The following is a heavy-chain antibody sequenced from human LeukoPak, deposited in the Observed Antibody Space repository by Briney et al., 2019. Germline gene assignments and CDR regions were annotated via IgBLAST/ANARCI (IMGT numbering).Heavy chain of an antibody. CDR2: ISCYNGDT. V-gene: IGHV1-18*01. D-gene: IGHD6-19*01. CDR3: MRDPTNTSGRYAYFDY. CDR1: GCTFNHHG. Sequence: GASVKVSCKASGCTFNHHGISWVRQAPGQGLEWMGWISCYNGDTNYAQKFQGRVTMSTATSTSTAYMELTGLRSDDTAVYYCMRDPTNTSGRYAYFDYWGQGTLVTVSS. J-gene: IGHJ4*02.